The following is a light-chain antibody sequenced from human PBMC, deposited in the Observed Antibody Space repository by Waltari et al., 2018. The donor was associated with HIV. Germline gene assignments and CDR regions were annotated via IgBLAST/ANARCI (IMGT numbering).Light chain of an antibody. Sequence: QSALTQPPSVSASPGQSVTISCTGTSSDIGSYNRVSWYLQPPGTAPRIIISEVKKRPAGVPDRFSASKSGNTASLTISGLQAEDEADYYCSSYKNNNTIVFGTGTKVTVL. J-gene: IGLJ1*01. CDR1: SSDIGSYNR. CDR3: SSYKNNNTIV. CDR2: EVK. V-gene: IGLV2-18*02.